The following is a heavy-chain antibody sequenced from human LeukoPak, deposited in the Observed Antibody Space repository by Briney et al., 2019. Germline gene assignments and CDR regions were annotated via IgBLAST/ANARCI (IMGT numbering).Heavy chain of an antibody. D-gene: IGHD4-11*01. V-gene: IGHV1-8*01. CDR2: MNPNSGNT. CDR1: GYTFTSYD. Sequence: ASVKVSCKASGYTFTSYDINWVRQATGQGLEWMGWMNPNSGNTGYAQKFQGRVTMTRNTSISTAYMELSSLRSEDTAVYHCARRLPNRFWFDPWGQGTLVTVSS. J-gene: IGHJ5*02. CDR3: ARRLPNRFWFDP.